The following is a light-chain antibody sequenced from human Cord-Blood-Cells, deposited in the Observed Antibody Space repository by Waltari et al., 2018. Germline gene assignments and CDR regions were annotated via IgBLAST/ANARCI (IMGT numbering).Light chain of an antibody. CDR1: SRDVGSYNL. V-gene: IGLV2-23*02. Sequence: QSALTQPASVSGSPGQSITISCTGTSRDVGSYNLVSWYQQHPGKAPKLMIYEVSKRPSGVSNRFSGSKAGNTASLTISGLQAEDEADYYCCSYAGSSTDVFGTGTKVTVL. J-gene: IGLJ1*01. CDR2: EVS. CDR3: CSYAGSSTDV.